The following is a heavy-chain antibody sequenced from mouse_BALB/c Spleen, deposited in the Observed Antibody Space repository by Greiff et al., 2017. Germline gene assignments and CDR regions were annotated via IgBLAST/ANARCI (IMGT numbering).Heavy chain of an antibody. Sequence: EVQLQQSGAELVKPGASVKLSCTASGFNIKDTYMHWVKQRPEQGLEWIGRIDPANGNTKYDPKFQGKATITADTSSNTAYLQLSSLTSEDTAVYYCARHYRYDVYAMDYWGQGTSVTVSS. J-gene: IGHJ4*01. V-gene: IGHV14-3*02. CDR1: GFNIKDTY. CDR3: ARHYRYDVYAMDY. CDR2: IDPANGNT. D-gene: IGHD2-14*01.